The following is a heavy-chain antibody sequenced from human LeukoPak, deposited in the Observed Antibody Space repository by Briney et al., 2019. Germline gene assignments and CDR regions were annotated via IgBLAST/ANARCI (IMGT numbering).Heavy chain of an antibody. CDR3: AAAPYQLLRTPMDY. V-gene: IGHV3-9*01. CDR1: GFTFDDYA. Sequence: GGSLRLSCAASGFTFDDYAMHWVRQAPGKGLEWVSGISSNSGNVGYADSVKGRFTISRDNAKNSLYLQMNSLRAEDTAFYYCAAAPYQLLRTPMDYWGQGTLVTVSS. CDR2: ISSNSGNV. D-gene: IGHD2-2*01. J-gene: IGHJ4*02.